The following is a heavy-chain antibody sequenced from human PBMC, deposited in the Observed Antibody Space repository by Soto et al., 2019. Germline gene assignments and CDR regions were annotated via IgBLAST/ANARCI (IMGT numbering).Heavy chain of an antibody. D-gene: IGHD6-19*01. CDR3: ARSVAMPGTRYSDY. V-gene: IGHV4-39*01. CDR1: GGSISSSSFY. Sequence: PSETLSLTCTVSGGSISSSSFYWGWIRQPPGRGLEWIGTMYYSGSTYYNPSLKSRVTISGDTSKNQFSLKLSSVTAADTAVYYCARSVAMPGTRYSDYWGQGTLVTVS. CDR2: MYYSGST. J-gene: IGHJ4*02.